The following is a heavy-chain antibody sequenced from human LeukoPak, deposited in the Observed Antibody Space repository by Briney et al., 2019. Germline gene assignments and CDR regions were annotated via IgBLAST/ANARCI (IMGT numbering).Heavy chain of an antibody. Sequence: ASVKVSCKTSGVTFSNNSITWVRQAPGQGLEWLGGIIPTLRSASYAQKFRGRLRMTSDESTTTAYMELSSLSSDDTAMYFCARARTSIRFTDSFDIWSQGTLVTVSS. V-gene: IGHV1-69*13. J-gene: IGHJ3*02. D-gene: IGHD2-21*01. CDR3: ARARTSIRFTDSFDI. CDR1: GVTFSNNS. CDR2: IIPTLRSA.